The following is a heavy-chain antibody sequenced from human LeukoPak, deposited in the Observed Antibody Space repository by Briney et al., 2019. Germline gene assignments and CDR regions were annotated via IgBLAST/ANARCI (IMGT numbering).Heavy chain of an antibody. CDR3: ARCLGSLDSSGYYLEYYFDY. V-gene: IGHV4-31*03. CDR2: IYYSGST. CDR1: GGSISSGGYY. J-gene: IGHJ4*02. Sequence: KPSETLSLTCTVSGGSISSGGYYWSWIRQHPGKGLEWIGYIYYSGSTYYNPSLKSRVTISVDTSKNQFSLKLSSVTAADTAVYYCARCLGSLDSSGYYLEYYFDYWGQGTLVTVSS. D-gene: IGHD3-22*01.